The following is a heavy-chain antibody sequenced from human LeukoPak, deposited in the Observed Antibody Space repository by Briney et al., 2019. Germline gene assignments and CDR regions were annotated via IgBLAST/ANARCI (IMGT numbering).Heavy chain of an antibody. CDR2: ISYDGKNK. CDR1: RFTLSSYA. CDR3: ARFGRWDLEWLSAYYYGMDV. V-gene: IGHV3-30*04. Sequence: GRSLRLSCAASRFTLSSYAMHWVRQAPGKGLEWVAVISYDGKNKYYADSVKGRFTISRDNSKNTLYLQMNSLRAEDTAVYYCARFGRWDLEWLSAYYYGMDVWGQGTTVTVSS. D-gene: IGHD3-3*01. J-gene: IGHJ6*02.